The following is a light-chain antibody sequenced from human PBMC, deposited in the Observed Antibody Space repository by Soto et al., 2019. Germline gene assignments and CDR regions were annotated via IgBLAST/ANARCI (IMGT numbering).Light chain of an antibody. J-gene: IGKJ5*01. CDR2: ASS. Sequence: EIVMTQSPATLSVSPGERATLSCRASQSIGSNLAWYQQKPGQAPRLVIYASSIRASDFPARFSGSGSGTEFTLTINNLEPEDFAVYYCQQRNVWPPITFGQGTRLEIK. CDR3: QQRNVWPPIT. V-gene: IGKV3-15*01. CDR1: QSIGSN.